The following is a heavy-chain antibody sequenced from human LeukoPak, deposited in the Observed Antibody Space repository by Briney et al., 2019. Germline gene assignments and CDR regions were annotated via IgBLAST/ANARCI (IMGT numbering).Heavy chain of an antibody. D-gene: IGHD1-26*01. Sequence: SETLSLTCAVYGGSFSGYYWSWIRQPPGKGLEWIGEINHSGSTNYNPSLKSRVTISVDTSKNQFSLKLSSVTAADTAVYYCARFTGPGSYYGSRFDYWGQGTLVTVSS. CDR2: INHSGST. V-gene: IGHV4-34*01. CDR1: GGSFSGYY. CDR3: ARFTGPGSYYGSRFDY. J-gene: IGHJ4*02.